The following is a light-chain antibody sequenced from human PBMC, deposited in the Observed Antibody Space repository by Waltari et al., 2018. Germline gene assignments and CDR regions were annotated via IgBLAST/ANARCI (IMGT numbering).Light chain of an antibody. Sequence: SSELTQDPAVSVALGQTVRITCQGDSLRTYYSNWYRQQPGQAPVLVIYGKNNRPSGIPDRFSGSSSGNTASLTITGAQAEDEADYYCNSRDSSGNHVFGTGTKVTVL. CDR3: NSRDSSGNHV. CDR2: GKN. CDR1: SLRTYY. J-gene: IGLJ1*01. V-gene: IGLV3-19*01.